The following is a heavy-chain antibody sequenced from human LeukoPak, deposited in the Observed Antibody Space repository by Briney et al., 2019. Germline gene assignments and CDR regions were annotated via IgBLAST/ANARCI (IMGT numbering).Heavy chain of an antibody. J-gene: IGHJ6*02. V-gene: IGHV3-48*03. CDR2: ISSSGSTI. CDR3: ASVGVTMVRVVIIYYYYGMDV. D-gene: IGHD3-10*01. Sequence: GGSLRLSCAASGFTFSSYEMNWVRQAPGKGLEWVSYISSSGSTIYYADSVKGRFTISRDNAKNSLYLQMNSLRAEDTAVYYCASVGVTMVRVVIIYYYYGMDVWGQGTTVTVSS. CDR1: GFTFSSYE.